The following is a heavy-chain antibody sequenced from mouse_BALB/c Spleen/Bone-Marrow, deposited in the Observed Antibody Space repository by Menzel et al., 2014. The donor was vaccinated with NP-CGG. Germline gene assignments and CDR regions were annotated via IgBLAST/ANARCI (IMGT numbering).Heavy chain of an antibody. Sequence: QVQLKQSGPELVRPGASVKISCKGSGYTFTDYAMHWVKQSHAKSLEWIGVISTYSGNTNYNQKFKGEATMTVDKSSSTAYMELARLASEDSAIYYCARSYYGSSQPFDYWGQGTTLTVSS. V-gene: IGHV1-67*01. CDR1: GYTFTDYA. CDR3: ARSYYGSSQPFDY. J-gene: IGHJ2*01. D-gene: IGHD1-1*01. CDR2: ISTYSGNT.